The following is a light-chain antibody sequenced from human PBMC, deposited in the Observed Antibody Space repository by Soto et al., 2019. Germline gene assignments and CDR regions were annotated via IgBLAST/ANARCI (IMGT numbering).Light chain of an antibody. CDR3: QSYDSSLSGSV. CDR2: GNS. V-gene: IGLV1-40*01. J-gene: IGLJ2*01. Sequence: QAVVTQPPSVSGAPGQRVTISCIGSSSNIGAGCDVHWYQQLPGTAPKLLIYGNSNRPSGVPDRFSGSKSGTSASLAITGLQAEDEADYYCQSYDSSLSGSVFGGGTKLTVL. CDR1: SSNIGAGCD.